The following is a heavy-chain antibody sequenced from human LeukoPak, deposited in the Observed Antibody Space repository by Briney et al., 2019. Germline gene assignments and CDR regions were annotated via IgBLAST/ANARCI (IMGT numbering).Heavy chain of an antibody. V-gene: IGHV3-9*03. J-gene: IGHJ1*01. D-gene: IGHD6-13*01. Sequence: GGSLRLSXAASGFTFDDYAMHWVRQAPGKGLEWVSGISWNSGSIGYADSVKGRFTISRDNAKNSLYLQMNSLRAEDMALYYCAKAAAGTQYFQHWGQGTLVTVSS. CDR2: ISWNSGSI. CDR1: GFTFDDYA. CDR3: AKAAAGTQYFQH.